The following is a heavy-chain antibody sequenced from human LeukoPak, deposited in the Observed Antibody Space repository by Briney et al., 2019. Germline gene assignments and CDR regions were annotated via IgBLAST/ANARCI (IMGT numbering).Heavy chain of an antibody. J-gene: IGHJ4*02. CDR3: ARDEGYCGGDCYSSGFDY. V-gene: IGHV1-69*05. Sequence: SVKVSCKASGGTFSSYAINWVRQATGQGLEWMGRIIPIFGTANYAQKFQGRVTITTDESTSTAYMELSSLRSEDTAVYYCARDEGYCGGDCYSSGFDYWGQGTLVTVSS. CDR1: GGTFSSYA. CDR2: IIPIFGTA. D-gene: IGHD2-21*02.